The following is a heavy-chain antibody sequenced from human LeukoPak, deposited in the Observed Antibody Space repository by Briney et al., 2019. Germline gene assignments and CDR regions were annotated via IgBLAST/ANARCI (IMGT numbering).Heavy chain of an antibody. CDR3: ARKEGGTGAFDI. CDR2: ISSSSSYI. CDR1: GFTFSSYA. J-gene: IGHJ3*02. V-gene: IGHV3-21*01. Sequence: GGSLRLSCAASGFTFSSYAMSWVRQAPGKGLEWVSSISSSSSYIYYADSVKGRFTISRDNAKNSLYLQMNSLRVEDTAVYYCARKEGGTGAFDIWGQGTMVTVSS. D-gene: IGHD1-7*01.